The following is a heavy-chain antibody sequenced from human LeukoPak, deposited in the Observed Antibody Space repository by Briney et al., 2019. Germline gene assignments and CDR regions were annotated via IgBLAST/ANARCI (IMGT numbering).Heavy chain of an antibody. CDR3: AADSHCSSTSCLYPIYYMDV. J-gene: IGHJ6*03. CDR2: IVVGSGNT. CDR1: GFTFTSSA. Sequence: SVKVSRKASGFTFTSSAVQWVRQARGQRLEWIGWIVVGSGNTNYAQKFQERVTITRDMSTSTAYMELSSLRSEDTAVYYCAADSHCSSTSCLYPIYYMDVWDKGTTVTVSS. V-gene: IGHV1-58*01. D-gene: IGHD2-2*01.